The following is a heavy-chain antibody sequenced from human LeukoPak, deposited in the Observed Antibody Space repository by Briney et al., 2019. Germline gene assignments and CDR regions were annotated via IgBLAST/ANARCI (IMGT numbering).Heavy chain of an antibody. J-gene: IGHJ4*02. V-gene: IGHV3-30*18. CDR1: GFAFSSYG. CDR2: ISYDGSNK. CDR3: AKATFGGVIVSPGY. D-gene: IGHD3-16*02. Sequence: GTSLRLSCTASGFAFSSYGIHFGRQAPSKGLEWVAVISYDGSNKYYADSVKGRFTISRDNSKNTLYLQMNSLRAEDTAVYYCAKATFGGVIVSPGYWGQGTLVTVSS.